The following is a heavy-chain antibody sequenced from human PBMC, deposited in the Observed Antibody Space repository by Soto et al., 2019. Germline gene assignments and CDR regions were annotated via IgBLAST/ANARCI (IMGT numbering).Heavy chain of an antibody. CDR3: ARSRNGAVPDSINF. V-gene: IGHV3-30-3*01. J-gene: IGHJ4*02. CDR1: GFTFSRYA. CDR2: ISRDGSSK. Sequence: GGSLRLSCAASGFTFSRYAMHWVRQAPGEGLEWVAVISRDGSSKYYGDSVKGRFTVSRDNSNNTLYLSMTSLRPDDTAVFYCARSRNGAVPDSINFWGQGTLVT. D-gene: IGHD2-8*01.